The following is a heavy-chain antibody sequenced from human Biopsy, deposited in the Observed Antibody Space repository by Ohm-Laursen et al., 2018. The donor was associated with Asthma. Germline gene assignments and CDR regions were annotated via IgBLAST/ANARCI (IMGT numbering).Heavy chain of an antibody. CDR1: GGTFNTYV. J-gene: IGHJ4*02. CDR3: ARKAGSCISRTCYSLDF. V-gene: IGHV1-69*01. CDR2: INSVFGTT. Sequence: SSVKVSCKSLGGTFNTYVIGWVRQAPGQGPEWMGGINSVFGTTTYPQKFQDRVTITADDSTSTVYMELGSLRSEDTAVYYCARKAGSCISRTCYSLDFWGQGTLVTVSS. D-gene: IGHD2-2*01.